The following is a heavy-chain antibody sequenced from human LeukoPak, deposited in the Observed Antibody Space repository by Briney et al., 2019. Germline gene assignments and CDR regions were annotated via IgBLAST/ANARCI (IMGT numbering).Heavy chain of an antibody. Sequence: SETLSLTCTVSGGSISTYYWNWIRQPPGKGLEWIGYIYHSGSTNYNPSLQSRVTISVDTSKNQFSLNLNSVTAADTAMYYCARGGAARLHFQNWGQGTLVTVSS. CDR1: GGSISTYY. J-gene: IGHJ1*01. V-gene: IGHV4-59*01. CDR2: IYHSGST. CDR3: ARGGAARLHFQN. D-gene: IGHD6-6*01.